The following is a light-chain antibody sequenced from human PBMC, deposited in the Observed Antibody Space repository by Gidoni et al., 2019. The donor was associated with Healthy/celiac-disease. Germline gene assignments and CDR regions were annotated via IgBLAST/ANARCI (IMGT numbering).Light chain of an antibody. J-gene: IGKJ5*01. CDR1: QSISSY. Sequence: DIQMTQSPSSLSASVGDRVTITCRASQSISSYLNWYQQKPGKAPKLLIYAASSLQSGVPSRFSGSGSGTNFTLTISSLQHEDFAAYYYQQSYSTPPITFGQGTRLEIK. CDR2: AAS. V-gene: IGKV1-39*01. CDR3: QQSYSTPPIT.